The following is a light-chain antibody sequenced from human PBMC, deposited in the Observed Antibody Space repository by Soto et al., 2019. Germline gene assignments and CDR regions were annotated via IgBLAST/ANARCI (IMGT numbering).Light chain of an antibody. V-gene: IGLV1-40*01. CDR3: QSHDSSLSGFSV. CDR2: GNS. Sequence: QSVLTQPPSVSGAPGQRVTISCTGSSSNIGAGYDVHWYQQLPGTAPKLLIYGNSNRPSGVPDRFSGSKSGTSASLAITGLHAEDEADYYCQSHDSSLSGFSVFGTGTKLTVL. CDR1: SSNIGAGYD. J-gene: IGLJ1*01.